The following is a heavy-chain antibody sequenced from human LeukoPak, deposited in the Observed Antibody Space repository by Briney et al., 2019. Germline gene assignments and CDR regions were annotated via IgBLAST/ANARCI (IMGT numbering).Heavy chain of an antibody. CDR3: ARVGYSSSWYRGAFDI. J-gene: IGHJ3*02. Sequence: PSETLSLTCTVSGGSISSSSYYWGWIRQPPGKGLEWIGSIYYSGSTYYNPSLKSRVTISVDTSKNQFSLKLSSVTAADTAVYYCARVGYSSSWYRGAFDIWGQGTMVTVSS. CDR1: GGSISSSSYY. D-gene: IGHD6-13*01. V-gene: IGHV4-39*07. CDR2: IYYSGST.